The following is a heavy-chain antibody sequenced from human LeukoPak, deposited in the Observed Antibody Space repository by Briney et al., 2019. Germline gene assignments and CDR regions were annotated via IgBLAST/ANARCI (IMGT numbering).Heavy chain of an antibody. J-gene: IGHJ4*02. CDR1: GFTFSNYW. D-gene: IGHD4-17*01. Sequence: GGSLRLSCAASGFTFSNYWMYWVRQALGKGLVWVSRINSDGRSTTSADSVKGRFTISRDNATNTLYLQMNSLRAEDTAVYYCAKGGATVIDYWGQGTLVTVSS. CDR3: AKGGATVIDY. CDR2: INSDGRST. V-gene: IGHV3-74*01.